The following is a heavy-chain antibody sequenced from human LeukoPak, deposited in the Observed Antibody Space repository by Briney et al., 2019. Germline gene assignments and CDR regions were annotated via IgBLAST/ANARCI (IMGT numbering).Heavy chain of an antibody. CDR2: IYYSGST. J-gene: IGHJ4*02. CDR3: AIESLYCSSTSCNKYFDY. Sequence: TSETLSLTCTVSGGSISSYYWSWIRQPPGKGLEWIGYIYYSGSTYYNPSLKSRVTISVDTSKNQFSLKLSSVTAADTAVYYCAIESLYCSSTSCNKYFDYWGQGTLVTVSS. CDR1: GGSISSYY. D-gene: IGHD2-2*01. V-gene: IGHV4-59*12.